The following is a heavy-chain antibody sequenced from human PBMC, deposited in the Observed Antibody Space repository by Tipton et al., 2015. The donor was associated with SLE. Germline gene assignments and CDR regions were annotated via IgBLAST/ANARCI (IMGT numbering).Heavy chain of an antibody. J-gene: IGHJ6*02. V-gene: IGHV4-39*01. D-gene: IGHD2/OR15-2a*01. CDR2: IYYSGST. CDR1: GGSVSNANCY. CDR3: ASCNDYYAMDV. Sequence: TLSLTCTVSGGSVSNANCYWGWIRQPPGKGLEWIASIYYSGSTYYNPSLKGRVAISVDTSKNQFSLRLSSVTAADTAVYYCASCNDYYAMDVWGQGTTVTVSS.